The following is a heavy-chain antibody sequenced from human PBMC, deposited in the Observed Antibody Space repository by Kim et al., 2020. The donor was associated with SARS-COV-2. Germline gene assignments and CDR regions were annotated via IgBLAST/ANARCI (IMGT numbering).Heavy chain of an antibody. CDR1: GFTFTSSA. CDR2: IVVGSGNT. CDR3: AAVGGIAVAGSS. Sequence: SVKVSCKASGFTFTSSAVQWVRQARGQRLEWIGWIVVGSGNTNYAQKFQERVTITRDMSTSTAYMELSSLRSEDTAVYYCAAVGGIAVAGSSWGQGTLVTVSS. J-gene: IGHJ4*02. D-gene: IGHD6-19*01. V-gene: IGHV1-58*01.